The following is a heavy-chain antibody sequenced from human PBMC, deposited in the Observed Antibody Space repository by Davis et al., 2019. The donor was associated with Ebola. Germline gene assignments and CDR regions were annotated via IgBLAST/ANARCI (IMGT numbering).Heavy chain of an antibody. CDR1: GFTFSSYG. J-gene: IGHJ6*02. V-gene: IGHV3-30*03. Sequence: GGSLRLSCAASGFTFSSYGMHWVRQAPGKGLEWVAVISYDGSNKYYADSVKGRFTISRDNSKNTLYLQMNSLRAEDTAVYYCARNRNYYDSSGYYSVPSGMDVWGQGTTVTVSS. CDR2: ISYDGSNK. CDR3: ARNRNYYDSSGYYSVPSGMDV. D-gene: IGHD3-22*01.